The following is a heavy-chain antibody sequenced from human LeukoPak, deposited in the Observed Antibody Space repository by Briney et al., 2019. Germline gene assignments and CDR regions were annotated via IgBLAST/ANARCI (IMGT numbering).Heavy chain of an antibody. Sequence: GGTLRLSCAASGFTFSNYGMNWVRQAPGKGLEWVSAISGSGHNTYYADSVKGRFTISRDNSKNTLYLQMNSLRAEDTAVFYCAKPDGDYVGQLDAFDIXXQGTMVTVXS. CDR1: GFTFSNYG. CDR3: AKPDGDYVGQLDAFDI. J-gene: IGHJ3*02. V-gene: IGHV3-23*01. D-gene: IGHD4-17*01. CDR2: ISGSGHNT.